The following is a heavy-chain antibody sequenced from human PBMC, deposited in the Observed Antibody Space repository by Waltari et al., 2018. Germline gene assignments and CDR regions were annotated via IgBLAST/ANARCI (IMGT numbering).Heavy chain of an antibody. Sequence: EVQLVESGGGWVQPGRSLRLSCAASGCDCYASALHWVRQVPGRGLEWFSVVSWSGATVGYADSVNGRFAISRDNAKNSLYLQMNSLRVEDTAFYYCAASRGVYWYFDFWGRGTLVSVSS. CDR1: GCDCYASA. CDR3: AASRGVYWYFDF. J-gene: IGHJ2*01. V-gene: IGHV3-9*01. CDR2: VSWSGATV. D-gene: IGHD3-16*01.